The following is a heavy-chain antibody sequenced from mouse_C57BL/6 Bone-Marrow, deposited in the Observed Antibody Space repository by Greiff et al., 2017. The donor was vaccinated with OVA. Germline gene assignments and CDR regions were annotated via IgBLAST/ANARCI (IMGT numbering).Heavy chain of an antibody. CDR3: ASYYGSSYWYFDV. D-gene: IGHD1-1*01. V-gene: IGHV1-72*01. CDR2: IDPNSGGT. J-gene: IGHJ1*03. Sequence: VKLMESGAELVKPGASVKLSCKASGYTFTSYWMHWVKQRPGRGLEWIGRIDPNSGGTKYNEKFKSKATLTVDKPSSTAYMQLSSLTSEDSAVYYCASYYGSSYWYFDVWGTGTTVTVSS. CDR1: GYTFTSYW.